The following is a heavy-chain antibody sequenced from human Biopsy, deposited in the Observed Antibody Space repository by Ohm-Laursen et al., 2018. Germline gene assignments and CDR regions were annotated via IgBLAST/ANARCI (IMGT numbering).Heavy chain of an antibody. V-gene: IGHV4-59*12. CDR2: IYYIGST. CDR1: GGSISSDY. D-gene: IGHD2-21*02. Sequence: GTLSLTCTVSGGSISSDYWSWIRQTPGKGLERIGYIYYIGSTNYNPSLKSRVTISVDTSKNQFSLKVSSVTAADTAVYYCARGRGYCGGDCYPTYYYNYGMDVWGQGTTVTVSS. CDR3: ARGRGYCGGDCYPTYYYNYGMDV. J-gene: IGHJ6*02.